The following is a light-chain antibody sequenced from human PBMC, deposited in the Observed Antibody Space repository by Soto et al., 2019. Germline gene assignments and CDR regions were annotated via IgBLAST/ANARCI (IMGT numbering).Light chain of an antibody. CDR3: QQYDNDSWT. CDR1: QSVSSW. V-gene: IGKV1-5*03. J-gene: IGKJ1*01. CDR2: KAS. Sequence: DIQMTQSPSTLSASVGDRVIITCRASQSVSSWLAWYQQKPGKAPNLLIYKASILKSGVPSRFSGSGSAPEFTLTISSLQPDDFATYYCQQYDNDSWTFGQGTKVEIK.